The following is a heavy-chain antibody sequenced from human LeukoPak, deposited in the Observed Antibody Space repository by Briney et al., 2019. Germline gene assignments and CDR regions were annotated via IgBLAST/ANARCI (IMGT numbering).Heavy chain of an antibody. Sequence: GTSVKVSCKASGFTFHTSAMQWVRQARGLRLEWIGWIVLGSGNTVYSHKFHDRVIITRDMSTSTVYMELDSLGSEHTAVYYCAAQRGASLHDFWSTRLFDPWGQGTLVTVSS. CDR3: AAQRGASLHDFWSTRLFDP. J-gene: IGHJ5*02. CDR2: IVLGSGNT. V-gene: IGHV1-58*02. CDR1: GFTFHTSA. D-gene: IGHD3-3*01.